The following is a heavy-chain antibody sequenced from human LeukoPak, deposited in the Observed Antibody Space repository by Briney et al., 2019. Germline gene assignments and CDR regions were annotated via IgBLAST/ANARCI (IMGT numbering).Heavy chain of an antibody. CDR2: INPSGGST. Sequence: GASVKVSCKTSGYTFINNYIYWVRQAPGQGLEWMGMINPSGGSTAYGQKFQGRLTVTRDTSTTTVDMELSSLTTEDTALYYCARRVVVPTASYYLDSWGQGTLVTVSS. J-gene: IGHJ4*02. CDR3: ARRVVVPTASYYLDS. D-gene: IGHD3-22*01. CDR1: GYTFINNY. V-gene: IGHV1-46*01.